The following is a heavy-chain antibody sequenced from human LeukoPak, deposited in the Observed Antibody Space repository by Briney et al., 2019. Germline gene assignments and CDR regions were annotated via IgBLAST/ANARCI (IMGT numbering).Heavy chain of an antibody. Sequence: PGGSLRLSCAASGFTFNNYLMSWVRQAPGKGLEWVSVLFIGGGRTLYADSVKGRFTISGDTSRTTLYLQMNGLRAEDTAVYYCAKECDYSPGHKFDLWGQGTLVTVSS. CDR1: GFTFNNYL. D-gene: IGHD3-10*01. V-gene: IGHV3-23*01. J-gene: IGHJ4*02. CDR2: LFIGGGRT. CDR3: AKECDYSPGHKFDL.